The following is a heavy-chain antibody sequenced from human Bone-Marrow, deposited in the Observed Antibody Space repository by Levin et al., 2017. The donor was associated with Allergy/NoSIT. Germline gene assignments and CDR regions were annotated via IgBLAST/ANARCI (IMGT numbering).Heavy chain of an antibody. CDR3: ARDLVQGSFWSH. V-gene: IGHV3-7*01. J-gene: IGHJ4*02. D-gene: IGHD3-10*01. CDR2: IKEDGSEK. CDR1: GFTFSSYW. Sequence: GESLKISCAASGFTFSSYWMSWVRQTPGKGLEWVANIKEDGSEKYYVDSVKGRFTIARDNAKNSLYLQMNSLRAEDTAVYYCARDLVQGSFWSHWGQGTLVTVSS.